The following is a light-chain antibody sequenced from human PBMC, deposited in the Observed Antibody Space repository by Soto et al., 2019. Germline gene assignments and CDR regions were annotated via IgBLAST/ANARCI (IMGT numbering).Light chain of an antibody. CDR2: KAS. CDR3: QQYNSYPQT. Sequence: IQMTQSPSTLPASVGDRVTITCRASQSISNWLAWYQQKPGKAPKLLIYKASSLESGVPSRFSGSGSGTEFTLTISSLQPDDFATYYCQQYNSYPQTFGQGTKVDIK. CDR1: QSISNW. V-gene: IGKV1-5*03. J-gene: IGKJ1*01.